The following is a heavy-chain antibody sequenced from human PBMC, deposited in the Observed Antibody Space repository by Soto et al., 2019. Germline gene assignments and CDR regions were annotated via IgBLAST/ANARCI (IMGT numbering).Heavy chain of an antibody. CDR3: AKKSGVGATWYFDY. V-gene: IGHV3-23*01. CDR2: LPEIGTNT. CDR1: GFTFSNYG. Sequence: PGGTLRLSCAASGFTFSNYGTSWVRQAPGKGLEWVSALPEIGTNTYYADSVKGRFTISRDNSKNTLFLQINNLRAGDTAVYYCAKKSGVGATWYFDYWGQGTLVTVSS. J-gene: IGHJ4*02. D-gene: IGHD1-26*01.